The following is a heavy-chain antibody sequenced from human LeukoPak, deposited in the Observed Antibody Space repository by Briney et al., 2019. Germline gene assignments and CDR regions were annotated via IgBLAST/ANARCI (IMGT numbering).Heavy chain of an antibody. CDR2: ISAYNGNT. J-gene: IGHJ5*02. V-gene: IGHV1-18*01. Sequence: GASVKVSCKASGYTFTSYGISWVRQAPGQGLEWMGWISAYNGNTNYAQKLQGRVTMTTDTSTSTAYVELRSLRSDDTAVYYCAPTNGPYNWFDPWGQGTLVTVSS. CDR1: GYTFTSYG. CDR3: APTNGPYNWFDP.